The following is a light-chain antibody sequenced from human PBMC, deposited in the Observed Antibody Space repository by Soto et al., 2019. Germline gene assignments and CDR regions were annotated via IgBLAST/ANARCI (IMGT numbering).Light chain of an antibody. CDR2: DTS. Sequence: EIVLTQSPATLSLSPGERATLSCRASQSVSSHLTWYQQKPGQAPRLLIYDTSNRTTGIPARFSGSGSVTDFTLTISSLEPEDFAAYYCQQRTNWRLSFGGGTKVDIK. CDR1: QSVSSH. V-gene: IGKV3-11*01. J-gene: IGKJ4*01. CDR3: QQRTNWRLS.